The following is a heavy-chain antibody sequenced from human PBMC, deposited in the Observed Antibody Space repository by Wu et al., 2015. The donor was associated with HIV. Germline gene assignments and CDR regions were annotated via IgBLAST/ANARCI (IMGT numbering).Heavy chain of an antibody. D-gene: IGHD3-16*01. J-gene: IGHJ6*03. CDR1: GYSFTDQY. CDR3: ARDWQFHVVFGDFYMDV. Sequence: QVQLVQSGAEVKKPGASVKVSCKASGYSFTDQYMHWVRQAPGQGLEWMGWINPDTGDTNYAETFKGRVTMTRDTSMSTVYMVLTSLKFNDTATYYCARDWQFHVVFGDFYMDVWGNGTTVIVSS. CDR2: INPDTGDT. V-gene: IGHV1-2*02.